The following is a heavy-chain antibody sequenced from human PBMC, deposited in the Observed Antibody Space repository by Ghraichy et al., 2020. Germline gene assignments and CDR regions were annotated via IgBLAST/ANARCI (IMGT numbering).Heavy chain of an antibody. CDR3: VRDSGSSWYYFDY. CDR2: ISVGSSSTI. J-gene: IGHJ4*02. Sequence: GESLNISCAASGFTFSSYSMNWVRQAPGKGLEWVSYISVGSSSTIYYADSVKGRFTISRDNAKNSLYLQMNSLRDEDTAVYYCVRDSGSSWYYFDYWGQGTLVTVSS. CDR1: GFTFSSYS. D-gene: IGHD6-13*01. V-gene: IGHV3-48*02.